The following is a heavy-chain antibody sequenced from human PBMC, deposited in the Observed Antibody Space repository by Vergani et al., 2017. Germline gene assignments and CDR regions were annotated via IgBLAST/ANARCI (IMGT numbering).Heavy chain of an antibody. CDR2: INSNSGNP. Sequence: QVQLVQSGSEVKKPGASVKVSCRASGYTFTNYALNWVRQAPGQGLEWMGWINSNSGNPTYGQGFKGRFVFSLDSSVSTSYLQINSLQPEDTAVYYCVRTRSGSCTGGSCYSEWFDPWGQGTLVTVSS. V-gene: IGHV7-4-1*02. CDR3: VRTRSGSCTGGSCYSEWFDP. J-gene: IGHJ5*02. CDR1: GYTFTNYA. D-gene: IGHD2-15*01.